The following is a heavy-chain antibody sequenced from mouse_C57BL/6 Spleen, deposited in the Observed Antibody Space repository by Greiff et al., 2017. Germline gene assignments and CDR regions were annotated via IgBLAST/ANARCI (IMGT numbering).Heavy chain of an antibody. CDR1: GYTFTSYW. CDR3: ARNSGTLYFDY. V-gene: IGHV1-59*01. CDR2: IDPSDSYT. D-gene: IGHD3-1*01. Sequence: QVQLQQPGAELVRPGTSVTLSCKASGYTFTSYWMHWVKQRPGQGLEWIGMIDPSDSYTNYNQKFKGKATLTVAKSSSTAYMQLSSLTSKDAAVYFCARNSGTLYFDYWGQGTTLTVSS. J-gene: IGHJ2*01.